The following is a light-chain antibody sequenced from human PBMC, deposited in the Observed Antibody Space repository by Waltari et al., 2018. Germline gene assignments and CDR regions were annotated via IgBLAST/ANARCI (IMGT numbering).Light chain of an antibody. V-gene: IGKV3-11*01. CDR1: QSISSH. Sequence: ETVLTQSPATLSLSPGERATPSCRASQSISSHLAWYQQKPGQPPRLLTYDESKRATGIPARFSCSGSGTDFTLTISSLEPEDFAVYYCQQRSNLWTFGQGTKVEIK. CDR3: QQRSNLWT. J-gene: IGKJ1*01. CDR2: DES.